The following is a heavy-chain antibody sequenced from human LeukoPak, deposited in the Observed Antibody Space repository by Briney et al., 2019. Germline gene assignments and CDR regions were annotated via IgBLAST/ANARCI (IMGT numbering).Heavy chain of an antibody. J-gene: IGHJ4*02. V-gene: IGHV3-21*01. CDR2: ISSSSSYI. Sequence: GGSLRLSCAASGFTVSSNYMSWVRQAPGKGLEWVSSISSSSSYIYYADSVKGRFTISRDNAKNSLYLQMNSLRAEDTAVYYCARGGRVLYYGDYFGYYFDYWGQGTLVTVSS. CDR1: GFTVSSNY. D-gene: IGHD4-17*01. CDR3: ARGGRVLYYGDYFGYYFDY.